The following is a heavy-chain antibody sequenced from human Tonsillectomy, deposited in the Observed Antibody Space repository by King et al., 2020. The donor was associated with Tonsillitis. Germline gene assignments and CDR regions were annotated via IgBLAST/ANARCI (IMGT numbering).Heavy chain of an antibody. CDR3: ARASMGDFWSGYYGVMDV. CDR2: ISSSSSYT. J-gene: IGHJ6*03. V-gene: IGHV3-11*05. CDR1: GFTFSDYY. D-gene: IGHD3-3*01. Sequence: QLVQSGGGLVKPGGSLRLSCAASGFTFSDYYMSWIRQAPGKGLEWVSYISSSSSYTNYADSVKGRFTISRDNAKNSLYLQMNSLRAEDTAVYYCARASMGDFWSGYYGVMDVWGKGTTVTVSS.